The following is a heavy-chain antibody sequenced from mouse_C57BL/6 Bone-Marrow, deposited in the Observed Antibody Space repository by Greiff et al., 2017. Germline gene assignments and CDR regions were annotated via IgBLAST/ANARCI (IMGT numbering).Heavy chain of an antibody. D-gene: IGHD1-1*01. CDR2: IYPGGGYT. Sequence: VQLQESGAELVRPGTSVKMSCKASGYTFTNYWIGWAKQRPGHGLEWIGDIYPGGGYTNYNEKIKGKATLTADKSSSAAYMQFSSLTSEDSAIYDCARRACDSSGCCYVDYWGQGTTLTVSS. J-gene: IGHJ2*01. V-gene: IGHV1-63*01. CDR1: GYTFTNYW. CDR3: ARRACDSSGCCYVDY.